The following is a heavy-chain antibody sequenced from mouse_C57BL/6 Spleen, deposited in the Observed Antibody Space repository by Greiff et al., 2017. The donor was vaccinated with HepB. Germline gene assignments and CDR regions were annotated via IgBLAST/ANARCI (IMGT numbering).Heavy chain of an antibody. V-gene: IGHV1-50*01. Sequence: QQSCKASGYTFTSYWMQWVKQRPGQGLEWIGEIDPSDSYTNYNQKFKGKATLTVDTSSSTAYMQLSSLTSEDSAVYYCASWDAWFAYWGQGTLVTVSA. CDR2: IDPSDSYT. D-gene: IGHD4-1*01. J-gene: IGHJ3*01. CDR3: ASWDAWFAY. CDR1: GYTFTSYW.